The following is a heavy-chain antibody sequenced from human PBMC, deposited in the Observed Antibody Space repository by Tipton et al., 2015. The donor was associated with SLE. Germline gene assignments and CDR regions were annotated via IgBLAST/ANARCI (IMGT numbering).Heavy chain of an antibody. CDR3: ATDPGTEAAGPDY. D-gene: IGHD6-25*01. CDR1: EFNFGNYW. J-gene: IGHJ4*02. Sequence: LSLTCAASEFNFGNYWMHWVRQAPGKGLVWVSRINEDGRITSYADSVKGRFTVSRDNAKNSVFLQMNGLRAEDTAVYYCATDPGTEAAGPDYWGQGTLVTVSS. CDR2: INEDGRIT. V-gene: IGHV3-74*01.